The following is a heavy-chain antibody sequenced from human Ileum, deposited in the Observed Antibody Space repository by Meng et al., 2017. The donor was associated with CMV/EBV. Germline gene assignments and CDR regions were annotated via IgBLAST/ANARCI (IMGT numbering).Heavy chain of an antibody. CDR1: FTFSSYA. V-gene: IGHV3-23*03. CDR3: AKDGGDPYSSSPGDFDY. D-gene: IGHD6-6*01. CDR2: IYSGGSST. Sequence: FTFSSYAMSWVRQAPGKGLEWVSVIYSGGSSTYYADSVKGRFTISRDNSKNTLYLQMNSLRAEDTAVYYCAKDGGDPYSSSPGDFDYWGQGTLVTVSS. J-gene: IGHJ4*02.